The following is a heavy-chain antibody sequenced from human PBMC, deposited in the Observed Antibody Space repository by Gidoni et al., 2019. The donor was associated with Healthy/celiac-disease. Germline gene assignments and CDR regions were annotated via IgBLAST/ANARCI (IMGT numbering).Heavy chain of an antibody. D-gene: IGHD3-3*01. CDR1: GFTVSSNY. CDR2: IYSGGST. V-gene: IGHV3-66*01. Sequence: EVQLVESGGGLVQPGGSLRLSCAASGFTVSSNYMSWVRQAPGKGLEWVSVIYSGGSTYYADSVKGRFTISRDNSKNTLYLQMNSLRAEDTAVYYCARDKVDPYYDFWSGYTYWGQGTLVTVSS. CDR3: ARDKVDPYYDFWSGYTY. J-gene: IGHJ4*02.